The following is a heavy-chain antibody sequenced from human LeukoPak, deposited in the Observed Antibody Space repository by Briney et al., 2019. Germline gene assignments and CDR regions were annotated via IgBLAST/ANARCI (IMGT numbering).Heavy chain of an antibody. V-gene: IGHV1-69*13. J-gene: IGHJ5*02. Sequence: TSVNVSCKPSGCTFSSYVLSWVREAAGQGLEWMDGIIPIFGTANYAQKFHPRVTNTADESTSTAYMELSSLRSEDTDVYYCARAWDFDIVVVPWFDPWGQGNLVLVSS. D-gene: IGHD2-2*01. CDR3: ARAWDFDIVVVPWFDP. CDR2: IIPIFGTA. CDR1: GCTFSSYV.